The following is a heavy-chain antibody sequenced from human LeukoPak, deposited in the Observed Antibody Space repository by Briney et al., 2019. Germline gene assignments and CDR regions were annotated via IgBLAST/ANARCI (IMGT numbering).Heavy chain of an antibody. CDR1: GGSISSYY. CDR2: IYCSGST. CDR3: ARDNPDYDSSGYSPSDAFDI. J-gene: IGHJ3*02. Sequence: SETLSLTCTVSGGSISSYYWSWIRQPPGKGLEWIGYIYCSGSTNYNPSLKSRVTISVDTSKNQFSLKLSSVTAADTAVYYCARDNPDYDSSGYSPSDAFDIWGQGTMVTVSS. D-gene: IGHD3-22*01. V-gene: IGHV4-59*01.